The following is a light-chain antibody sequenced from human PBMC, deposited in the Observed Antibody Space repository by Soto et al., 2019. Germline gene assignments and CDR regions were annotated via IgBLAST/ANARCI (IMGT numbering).Light chain of an antibody. J-gene: IGKJ2*01. CDR2: DAS. Sequence: EIVLTQSPATLSLSPGERATLSCGASQSVSSGYLAWYQQKPGLAPRLLIYDASSRATGIPDRFSGSGSGTDFTLTISRLEPEDFAVYYCQQYGSSPYTFGQGNKLE. CDR1: QSVSSGY. V-gene: IGKV3D-20*01. CDR3: QQYGSSPYT.